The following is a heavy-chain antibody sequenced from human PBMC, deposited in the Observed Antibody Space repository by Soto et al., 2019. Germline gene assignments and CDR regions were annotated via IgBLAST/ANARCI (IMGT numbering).Heavy chain of an antibody. D-gene: IGHD2-15*01. CDR3: ARVDGWPYYYGMDV. V-gene: IGHV3-7*05. Sequence: EVQLVESGGGLVQPGGSLRLSCAASGFTFSSYWMSWVRQAPGKGLEWVANIKQGGSEKYYVDSVKGRFTISRDNAKNSLYLQMNSLRAEDTAVYYCARVDGWPYYYGMDVWGQGTTVTVSS. J-gene: IGHJ6*02. CDR1: GFTFSSYW. CDR2: IKQGGSEK.